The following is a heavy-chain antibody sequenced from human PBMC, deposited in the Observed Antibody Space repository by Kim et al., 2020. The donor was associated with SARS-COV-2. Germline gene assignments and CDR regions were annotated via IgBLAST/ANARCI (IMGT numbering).Heavy chain of an antibody. J-gene: IGHJ4*02. V-gene: IGHV1-18*01. CDR1: GYTFTSYG. Sequence: ASVKVSCKASGYTFTSYGISWVRQAPGQGLEWMGWISAYNGNTNYAQKLQGRVTMTTDTSTSTAYMELRSLRSDDTAVYYCARVLGSSWSPAPFDYWGQGTLVTVSS. D-gene: IGHD6-13*01. CDR3: ARVLGSSWSPAPFDY. CDR2: ISAYNGNT.